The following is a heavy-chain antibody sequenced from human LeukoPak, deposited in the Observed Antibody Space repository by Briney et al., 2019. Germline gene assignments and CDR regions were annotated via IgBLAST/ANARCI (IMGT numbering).Heavy chain of an antibody. V-gene: IGHV3-21*01. J-gene: IGHJ6*03. Sequence: GGSLRLSCAASGFTFSSYSMNWVRQAPGKGLEWVSSISSSSSYIYYADSVKGRFTISRDNAKNSLYLQMNSLRAEDTAVYYCAREILAGYYKVYYYYYYMDVWGKGTTVTVSS. CDR2: ISSSSSYI. CDR1: GFTFSSYS. D-gene: IGHD3-9*01. CDR3: AREILAGYYKVYYYYYYMDV.